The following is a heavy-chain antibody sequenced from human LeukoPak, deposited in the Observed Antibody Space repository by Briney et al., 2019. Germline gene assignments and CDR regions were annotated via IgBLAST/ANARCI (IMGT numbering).Heavy chain of an antibody. V-gene: IGHV3-66*01. J-gene: IGHJ4*02. D-gene: IGHD2-15*01. CDR3: VREYRGYCSGGRRDY. CDR2: IYSGGST. Sequence: GGSLRLSCAASGFTVSSNYMSWVRQAPGKGLEWVSVIYSGGSTYYADSVKDRFTISRDNSKNTLYLQMNSLRAEDTAVYYCVREYRGYCSGGRRDYWGQGTLVSVSS. CDR1: GFTVSSNY.